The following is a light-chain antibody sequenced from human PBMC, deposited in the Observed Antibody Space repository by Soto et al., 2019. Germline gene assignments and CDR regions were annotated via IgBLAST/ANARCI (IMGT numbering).Light chain of an antibody. CDR2: GAS. J-gene: IGKJ1*01. CDR1: QRVSNNY. V-gene: IGKV3-20*01. CDR3: QQYGSSGT. Sequence: SVLTQSPDTLSLSPGERATLSCRASQRVSNNYLAWYQQKPGQAPRLLIYGASNRATGIPDRFSGSGSGTDFTLTISRLEPEDFAVYYCQQYGSSGTFGQGTKVDI.